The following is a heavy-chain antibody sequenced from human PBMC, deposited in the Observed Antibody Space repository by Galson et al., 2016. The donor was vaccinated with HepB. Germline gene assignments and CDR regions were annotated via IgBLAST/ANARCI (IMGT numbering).Heavy chain of an antibody. V-gene: IGHV4-59*08. J-gene: IGHJ5*02. CDR2: IEYSGST. CDR1: GGSISTDY. D-gene: IGHD3-3*01. Sequence: SETLSLTCSVSGGSISTDYWSWIRQPPGKGLEWIGYIEYSGSTNYKPSLKSRVTISVDTSKNQFSLKLSDVTAADTAVYYCARLRPRGIYGVGYRGNWFDPWGQGTLVIVSS. CDR3: ARLRPRGIYGVGYRGNWFDP.